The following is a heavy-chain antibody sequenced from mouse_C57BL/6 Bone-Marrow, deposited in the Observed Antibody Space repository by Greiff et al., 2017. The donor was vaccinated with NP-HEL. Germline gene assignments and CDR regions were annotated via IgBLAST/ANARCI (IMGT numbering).Heavy chain of an antibody. V-gene: IGHV1-69*01. D-gene: IGHD1-1*01. CDR3: AGRDGSSYIYAMDY. J-gene: IGHJ4*01. Sequence: VQLQQSGAELVMPGASVKLSCKASGYTFTSYWMHWVKQRPGQGLEWIGEIDPSDSYTNYNQKFKGKSTLTVDKSSSTAYMQLSSLTSEDSAVYYCAGRDGSSYIYAMDYWGQGTSVTVSS. CDR2: IDPSDSYT. CDR1: GYTFTSYW.